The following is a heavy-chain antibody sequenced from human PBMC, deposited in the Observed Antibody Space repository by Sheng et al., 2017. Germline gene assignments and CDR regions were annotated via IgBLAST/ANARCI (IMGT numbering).Heavy chain of an antibody. V-gene: IGHV3-30*04. Sequence: QVQLVQSGGGVVQPGGSLRLSCAASGFSFSSYAMHWVRQAPGKGLEWVGVISYDGSETYYADSVKGRFSISRDSSENTVFLQLSSLRPDDTAVYYCARAQADGYNQIDFWGQGTLVTVSS. CDR2: ISYDGSET. CDR3: ARAQADGYNQIDF. CDR1: GFSFSSYA. J-gene: IGHJ4*02. D-gene: IGHD5-12*01.